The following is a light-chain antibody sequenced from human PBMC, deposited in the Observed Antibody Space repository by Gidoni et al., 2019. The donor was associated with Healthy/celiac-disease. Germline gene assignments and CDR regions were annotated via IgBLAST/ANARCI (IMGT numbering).Light chain of an antibody. CDR2: QDT. J-gene: IGLJ1*01. V-gene: IGLV3-1*01. CDR3: QAWDSSFV. Sequence: SYELTQPPSVSVSPGQTATITCSGDKLWDKYACWYQQKPGQSPVLVIYQDTKRPSGIPERFSGSNSGNTATLTISGTQAMDEADYYCQAWDSSFVFGTGTKVTVL. CDR1: KLWDKY.